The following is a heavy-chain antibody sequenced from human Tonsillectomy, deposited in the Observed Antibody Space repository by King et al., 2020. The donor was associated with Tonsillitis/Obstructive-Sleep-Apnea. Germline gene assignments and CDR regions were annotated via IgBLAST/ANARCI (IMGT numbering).Heavy chain of an antibody. V-gene: IGHV3-20*04. CDR2: INSNGGTT. J-gene: IGHJ4*02. CDR1: GFSFDGYG. D-gene: IGHD3-10*01. Sequence: VQLVESGGSVVRPGGSLRLSCAASGFSFDGYGMSWVRQAPGKGLEWVSTINSNGGTTGYAESVKGRFTISRDNAKSSLYLQMNSLRAEDTALYYCARYGLRGFYYFDSWGQGTLVTVSS. CDR3: ARYGLRGFYYFDS.